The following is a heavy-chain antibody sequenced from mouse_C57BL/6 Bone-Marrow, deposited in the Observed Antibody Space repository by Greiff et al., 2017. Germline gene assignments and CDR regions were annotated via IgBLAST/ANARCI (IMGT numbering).Heavy chain of an antibody. Sequence: VQLQQSGAELVKPGASVKLSCTASGYNIKDYYMHWVKQRTEQGLEWIGRVDPEDGETKYAPKFQGKATITADTSSNTAYLQLSSLTSEDTAVYYCAGAAQAPGPRVSFDYGGQGNTLTVSS. J-gene: IGHJ2*01. CDR3: AGAAQAPGPRVSFDY. CDR2: VDPEDGET. D-gene: IGHD3-2*02. V-gene: IGHV14-2*01. CDR1: GYNIKDYY.